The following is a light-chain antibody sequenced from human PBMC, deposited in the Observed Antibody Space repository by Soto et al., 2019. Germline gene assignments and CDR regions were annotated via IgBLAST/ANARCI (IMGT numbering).Light chain of an antibody. CDR1: IHYDF. CDR3: GSYTSSSNYL. J-gene: IGLJ1*01. Sequence: QSALTQPASVSGSPGQSITISCTGYIHYDFVSWYQQHPGTAPKLVIYEVSNRPSGTSDRFSGSKSGHTASLTISGLQTEDEAVYYCGSYTSSSNYLFGTGTKVTVL. CDR2: EVS. V-gene: IGLV2-14*01.